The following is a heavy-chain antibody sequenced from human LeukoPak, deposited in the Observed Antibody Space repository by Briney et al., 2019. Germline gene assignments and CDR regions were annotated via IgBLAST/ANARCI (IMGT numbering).Heavy chain of an antibody. CDR2: IKQDGSEK. Sequence: GGSLRLSCAASGFTFSSYWMSWVHQAPGKGLEWVANIKQDGSEKYYVDSVKGRFTISRDNAKNSLYLQMNSLRAEDTAVYYCARDVGAAMATDAFDIWGQGTMVTVSS. J-gene: IGHJ3*02. CDR3: ARDVGAAMATDAFDI. D-gene: IGHD5-18*01. CDR1: GFTFSSYW. V-gene: IGHV3-7*03.